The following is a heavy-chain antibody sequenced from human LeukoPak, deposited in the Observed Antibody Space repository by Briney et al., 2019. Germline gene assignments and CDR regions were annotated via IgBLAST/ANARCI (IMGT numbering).Heavy chain of an antibody. V-gene: IGHV1-18*01. D-gene: IGHD2-2*01. Sequence: ASVKVSCKASGYTFTSYGISWVRQAPGQGLEWMGWIGDNGNTKYSQKFQGRITITRDTSASTAYMELSSLRSEDTAVYYCARDIFGTSRPSEYWGQGTLVTVSS. CDR1: GYTFTSYG. J-gene: IGHJ4*02. CDR3: ARDIFGTSRPSEY. CDR2: IGDNGNT.